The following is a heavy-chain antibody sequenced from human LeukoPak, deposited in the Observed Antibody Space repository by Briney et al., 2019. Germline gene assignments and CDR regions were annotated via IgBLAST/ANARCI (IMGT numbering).Heavy chain of an antibody. CDR1: EFSVGSNY. D-gene: IGHD5-12*01. J-gene: IGHJ4*02. CDR3: ARDLGGYSGPSAY. CDR2: IYSGGST. Sequence: GGSLRLSCAASEFSVGSNYMTWVRQAPGKGLEWVSLIYSGGSTYYADSVKGRFTISRDNSKNTLYLQMNSLRAEDTAVYYCARDLGGYSGPSAYWGQGSLVIVSS. V-gene: IGHV3-66*01.